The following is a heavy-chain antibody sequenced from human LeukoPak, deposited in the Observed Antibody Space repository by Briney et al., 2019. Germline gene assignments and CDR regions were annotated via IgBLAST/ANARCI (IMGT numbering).Heavy chain of an antibody. V-gene: IGHV4-34*01. CDR1: GGSFSGYY. Sequence: SEALSLTCAVYGGSFSGYYWSWIRQPPGKGLEWTGEINHTGSTNYNPSLKSRVTISVDTPKNQFSLKLSSVTAADTAVYYCARTSLQLGFDPWGQGTLVTVSS. J-gene: IGHJ5*02. CDR2: INHTGST. CDR3: ARTSLQLGFDP. D-gene: IGHD4-11*01.